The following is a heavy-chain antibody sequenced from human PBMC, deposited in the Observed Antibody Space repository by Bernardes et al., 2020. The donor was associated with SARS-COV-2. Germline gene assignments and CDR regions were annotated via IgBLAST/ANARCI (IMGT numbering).Heavy chain of an antibody. CDR2: INSDGSST. CDR3: ARDLNTAMDPLAYYYYYGLDV. D-gene: IGHD5-18*01. CDR1: GFTFSSYW. J-gene: IGHJ6*02. V-gene: IGHV3-74*01. Sequence: GGSLRLSCAASGFTFSSYWMHWVRQTPGKGLVWVSRINSDGSSTNYADSVKGRFTISRDNAKNTLYLQMNSLRAEDTAVYYCARDLNTAMDPLAYYYYYGLDVWGQGTTVTVSS.